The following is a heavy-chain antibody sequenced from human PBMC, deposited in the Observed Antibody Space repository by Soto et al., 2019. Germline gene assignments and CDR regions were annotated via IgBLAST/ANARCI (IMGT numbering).Heavy chain of an antibody. Sequence: GGSLRLSCAASGFTFSDYYMSWIRQAPGKGLEWVSYISSSGSTIYYADSVKGRFTISRDNAKNSLYLQMNSLRAEDTAVYYCARDSPNWLLTGAFDIWGQGTMVTVSS. CDR2: ISSSGSTI. D-gene: IGHD3-9*01. CDR3: ARDSPNWLLTGAFDI. V-gene: IGHV3-11*01. CDR1: GFTFSDYY. J-gene: IGHJ3*02.